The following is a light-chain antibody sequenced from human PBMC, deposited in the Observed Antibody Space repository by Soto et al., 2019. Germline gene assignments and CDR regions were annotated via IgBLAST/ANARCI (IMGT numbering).Light chain of an antibody. V-gene: IGKV3-15*01. CDR2: GTS. CDR3: QQRSSWTAT. J-gene: IGKJ3*01. Sequence: EIVMTQSPVTLSVSPGERATLSCRASQNISRSLAWYQQKPGQGPSLLIYGTSTRAGGVPARFSGGGSGTEFTLTITSLQSEDFAVYYCQQRSSWTATFGPGTKVDIK. CDR1: QNISRS.